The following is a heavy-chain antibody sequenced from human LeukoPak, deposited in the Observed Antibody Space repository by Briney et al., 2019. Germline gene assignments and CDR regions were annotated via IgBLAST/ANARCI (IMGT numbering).Heavy chain of an antibody. D-gene: IGHD5-12*01. J-gene: IGHJ4*02. CDR2: MNPNSGNT. Sequence: ASVKVSCKASGYTFTSYDINWVRQATGQGLEWMGWMNPNSGNTGYAQKFQGRVTMTRNTSISTAYMELSSLRSEDTAVYYCATGRRYSGYDLRYWGQGTLVTVSS. CDR3: ATGRRYSGYDLRY. V-gene: IGHV1-8*01. CDR1: GYTFTSYD.